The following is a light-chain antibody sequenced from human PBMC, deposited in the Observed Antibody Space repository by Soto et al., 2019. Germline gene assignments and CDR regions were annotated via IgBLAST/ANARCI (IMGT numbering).Light chain of an antibody. J-gene: IGLJ1*01. CDR2: GNS. CDR3: QSYDSSLSGYV. V-gene: IGLV1-40*01. Sequence: QSVLTQPPSVSGAPGQRVTISCTGSSSNIGAGYDVHWYQRLPGTAPKLLIYGNSNRPSGVPDRFSASKSGTSASLAITGLQPEDEADYFCQSYDSSLSGYVFGTGAKVTVL. CDR1: SSNIGAGYD.